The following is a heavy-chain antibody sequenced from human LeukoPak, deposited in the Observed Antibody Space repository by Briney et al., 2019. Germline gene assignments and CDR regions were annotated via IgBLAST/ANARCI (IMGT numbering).Heavy chain of an antibody. D-gene: IGHD6-13*01. CDR2: IYGGDST. CDR3: ARDSEVSSSWSFDF. V-gene: IGHV3-66*01. CDR1: GFTVSSDY. J-gene: IGHJ4*02. Sequence: GGSLRLSCAASGFTVSSDYMNWIRQAPGKGLEWVSVIYGGDSTNYADSVKGRFTVSRDSSKNTLYLQMNSLRAEDTAICYCARDSEVSSSWSFDFWGQGTLVTVSS.